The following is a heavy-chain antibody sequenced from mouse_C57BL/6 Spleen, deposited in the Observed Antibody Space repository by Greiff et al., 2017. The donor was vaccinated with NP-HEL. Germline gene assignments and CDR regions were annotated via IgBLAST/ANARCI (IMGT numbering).Heavy chain of an antibody. CDR1: GYTFTDYE. CDR2: IDPETGGT. Sequence: VQLVESGAELVRPGASVTLSCKASGYTFTDYEMHWVKQTPVHGLEWIGAIDPETGGTAYNQKFKGKAILTADKSSSTAYMELRSLTSEDSAVYYCTRRTTVVATDYWGQGTTLTVSS. D-gene: IGHD1-1*01. V-gene: IGHV1-15*01. J-gene: IGHJ2*01. CDR3: TRRTTVVATDY.